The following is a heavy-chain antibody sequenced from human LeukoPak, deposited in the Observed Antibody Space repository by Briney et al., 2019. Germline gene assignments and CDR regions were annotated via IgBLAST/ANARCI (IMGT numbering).Heavy chain of an antibody. CDR3: ARDATVMAHYDVFDI. J-gene: IGHJ3*02. CDR1: GFAFSSYG. CDR2: IWYDGSNK. Sequence: PGGSLTLSCAASGFAFSSYGMHWVRQAPGKGLEWVAVIWYDGSNKYYEDSVKGRFTISRDNSKNTLYLQMNSLRAEDAAVYYCARDATVMAHYDVFDIWGQGTMVTVSS. V-gene: IGHV3-33*01. D-gene: IGHD5-18*01.